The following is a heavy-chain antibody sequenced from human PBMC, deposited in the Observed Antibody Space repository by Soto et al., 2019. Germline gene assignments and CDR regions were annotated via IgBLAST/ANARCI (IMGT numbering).Heavy chain of an antibody. V-gene: IGHV3-20*04. Sequence: PGGSLRLSCAASGFTFDDYGMSWVRQAPGKGLEWVSGINWNGGSTGYADSVKGRFTISRDNAKNSLYPQMNSLRAEDTALYYCERDYVTSVAVYAAGYWGQGTLVTVSS. D-gene: IGHD2-8*02. CDR3: ERDYVTSVAVYAAGY. CDR1: GFTFDDYG. CDR2: INWNGGST. J-gene: IGHJ4*02.